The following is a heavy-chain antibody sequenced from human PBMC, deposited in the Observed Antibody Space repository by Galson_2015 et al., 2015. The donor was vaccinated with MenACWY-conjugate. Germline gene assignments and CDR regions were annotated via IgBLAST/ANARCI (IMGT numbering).Heavy chain of an antibody. Sequence: SLRLSCAASGFTFSSYGMHWVRQAPGKGLEWVAVIWYDGSNKYYADSVKGRFTISRDNSKNTLYLQMNSLRAEDTAVYYCARDRGGDYYGMDVWGQGTTVTVSS. CDR2: IWYDGSNK. CDR1: GFTFSSYG. V-gene: IGHV3-33*01. J-gene: IGHJ6*02. CDR3: ARDRGGDYYGMDV. D-gene: IGHD3-10*01.